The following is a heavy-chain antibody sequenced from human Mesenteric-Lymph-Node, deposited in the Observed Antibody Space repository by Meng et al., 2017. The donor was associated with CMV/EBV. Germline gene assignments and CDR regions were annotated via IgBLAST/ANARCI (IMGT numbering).Heavy chain of an antibody. CDR2: INHSGST. J-gene: IGHJ4*02. D-gene: IGHD5-12*01. Sequence: SETLSLTCAVYGGSFSGYYWSWIRQPPGKGLEWIGEINHSGSTNYNPSLKSRVTISVDTSKNQFSLKLSSVTAADTAVYSCARVVRDIVATKGSFDYWGQGTPVTVSS. CDR3: ARVVRDIVATKGSFDY. CDR1: GGSFSGYY. V-gene: IGHV4-34*01.